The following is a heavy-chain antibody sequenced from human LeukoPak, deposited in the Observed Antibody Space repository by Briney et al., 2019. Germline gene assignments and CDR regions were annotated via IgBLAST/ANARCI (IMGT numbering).Heavy chain of an antibody. V-gene: IGHV3-48*01. CDR2: ISGSSGII. D-gene: IGHD6-13*01. Sequence: GGSLRLSCAASGFTFNTYTMNWVRQAPGKGLEWVSYISGSSGIIDYADSVRGRFTTSRDNAKNSLYLQMNSLRAEDTAVYYCAKDGGYSSSWYGGIVDYWGQGTLVTVSS. CDR3: AKDGGYSSSWYGGIVDY. J-gene: IGHJ4*02. CDR1: GFTFNTYT.